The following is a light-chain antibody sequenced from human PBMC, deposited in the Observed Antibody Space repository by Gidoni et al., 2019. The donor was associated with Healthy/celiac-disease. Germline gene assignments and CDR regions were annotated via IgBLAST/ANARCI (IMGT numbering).Light chain of an antibody. V-gene: IGKV3-20*01. CDR2: GAS. Sequence: EIVFTQSPGTLSLSPWERATLSCRASQSVSSSYLAWYQPKPGQAPRLLIYGASSRATGIPDRFSGSGSGTDFTLTISRLEPEDFAVYYCQQYGSSPLTFGGGTKVEIK. CDR3: QQYGSSPLT. CDR1: QSVSSSY. J-gene: IGKJ4*01.